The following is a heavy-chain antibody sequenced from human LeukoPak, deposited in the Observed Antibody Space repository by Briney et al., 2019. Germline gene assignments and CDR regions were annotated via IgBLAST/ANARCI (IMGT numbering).Heavy chain of an antibody. D-gene: IGHD2-2*01. J-gene: IGHJ3*02. CDR1: GFAVSSNY. CDR2: IYSGGST. CDR3: ASTYCSSTSCYWEDAFDI. Sequence: GGSLRLSCAASGFAVSSNYMSWVRQAPGKGLEWVSVIYSGGSTYYADSVKGRFTISRDNSKNTLYLQMNSLRAEDTAVYYCASTYCSSTSCYWEDAFDIWGQGTMVTVSS. V-gene: IGHV3-53*01.